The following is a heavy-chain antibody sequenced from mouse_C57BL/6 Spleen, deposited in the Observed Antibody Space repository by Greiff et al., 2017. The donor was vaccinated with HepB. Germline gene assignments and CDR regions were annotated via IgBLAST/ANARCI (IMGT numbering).Heavy chain of an antibody. J-gene: IGHJ2*01. CDR2: IWSGGST. V-gene: IGHV2-2*01. D-gene: IGHD2-5*01. CDR1: GFSLTSYG. CDR3: DRNRGTYYSNYIDY. Sequence: VQWVESGPGLVQPSQSLSITCTVSGFSLTSYGVHWVRQSPGKGLEWLGVIWSGGSTDYNAAFISRLSISKDNSKSQGFFKMNSLQADDTAIYYGDRNRGTYYSNYIDYWGQGTTLTVSS.